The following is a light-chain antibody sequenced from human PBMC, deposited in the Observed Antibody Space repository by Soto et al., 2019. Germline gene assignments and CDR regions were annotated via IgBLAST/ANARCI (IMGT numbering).Light chain of an antibody. CDR3: SAYAGSNTFV. Sequence: QSALAQPPSASGSPGQSVTISCTGTSSDVGDNYVSWYQQHLGKAPKLIIYEVTLRPSVVPDRFSGSKSGNTASLTVSRLQADDEADYYCSAYAGSNTFVFGTGTKLTVL. CDR2: EVT. V-gene: IGLV2-8*01. J-gene: IGLJ1*01. CDR1: SSDVGDNY.